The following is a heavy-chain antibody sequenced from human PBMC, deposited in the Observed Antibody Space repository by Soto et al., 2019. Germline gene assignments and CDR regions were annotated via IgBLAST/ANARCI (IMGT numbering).Heavy chain of an antibody. D-gene: IGHD2-2*01. Sequence: LRLACAASGFTFSICAMHWVRQAPGKGLEWVAVISYDGSNKYYADSVKGRFTISRDNSKNTLYLQMNSLRAEDTAVYYCARERLDYTVVVPAAIPAYYGMDVRGKGTTVTVSS. CDR1: GFTFSICA. J-gene: IGHJ6*04. CDR2: ISYDGSNK. V-gene: IGHV3-30-3*01. CDR3: ARERLDYTVVVPAAIPAYYGMDV.